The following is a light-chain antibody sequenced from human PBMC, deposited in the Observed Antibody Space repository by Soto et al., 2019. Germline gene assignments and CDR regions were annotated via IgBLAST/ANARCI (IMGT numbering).Light chain of an antibody. CDR3: SSFAGNNNLV. J-gene: IGLJ2*01. CDR2: EVS. Sequence: QCALTQPPSASGSPGQSVTISCTGTSCYVGGYNYVSWYQQHPGKAPKLMISEVSKRPSGVPDRFSGSKSGNTASLTVSGLQAEDEADYYCSSFAGNNNLVFGGGTKLTDL. CDR1: SCYVGGYNY. V-gene: IGLV2-8*01.